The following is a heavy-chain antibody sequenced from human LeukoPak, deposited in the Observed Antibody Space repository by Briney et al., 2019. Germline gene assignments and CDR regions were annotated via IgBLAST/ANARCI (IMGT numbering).Heavy chain of an antibody. J-gene: IGHJ5*02. V-gene: IGHV4-59*01. Sequence: SETLSLTCTVSGGSISSYYWSWIRQPPGKGLEWIGYIYYSGSTNYNPSLKSRVTISVDTSKNQFSLKLSSVTAADTAVYYCARGGSGSYYNGWFDPWGQGTLVTVSS. CDR3: ARGGSGSYYNGWFDP. CDR2: IYYSGST. CDR1: GGSISSYY. D-gene: IGHD3-10*01.